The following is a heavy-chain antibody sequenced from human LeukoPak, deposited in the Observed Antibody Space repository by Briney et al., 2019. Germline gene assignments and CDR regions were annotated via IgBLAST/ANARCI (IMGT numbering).Heavy chain of an antibody. D-gene: IGHD2-15*01. CDR1: GYTFTSYD. CDR2: MNPNSGNT. J-gene: IGHJ5*02. V-gene: IGHV1-8*03. CDR3: ARGGDCSGGSCYPGSIWFDP. Sequence: ASVKVSCKASGYTFTSYDINWVRQATGQGLEWMGWMNPNSGNTGYAQKFQGRVTITRNTSISTAYMELSSLRSEDTAVYYCARGGDCSGGSCYPGSIWFDPWGQGTLVTVSS.